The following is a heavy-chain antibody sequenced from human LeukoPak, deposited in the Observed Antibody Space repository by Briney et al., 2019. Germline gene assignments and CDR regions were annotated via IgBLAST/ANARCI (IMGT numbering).Heavy chain of an antibody. Sequence: GGSLRLSCAASGFTFSSYAMSWVRQAPGKGLEWVSAISGSGGSTYYADSVKGRFTISRDNSKNTLYLQMNSLRAEDMAVYYCAKDDRYCSSTSCSLGAFDIWGQGTMVTVSS. CDR3: AKDDRYCSSTSCSLGAFDI. CDR2: ISGSGGST. V-gene: IGHV3-23*01. D-gene: IGHD2-2*01. J-gene: IGHJ3*02. CDR1: GFTFSSYA.